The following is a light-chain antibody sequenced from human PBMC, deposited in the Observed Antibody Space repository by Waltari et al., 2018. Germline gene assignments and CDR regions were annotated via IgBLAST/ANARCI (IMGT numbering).Light chain of an antibody. CDR3: SSYISSSTLEL. CDR1: SRDVGGYNY. Sequence: QSALTQPASVSASPGQSITISCTGTSRDVGGYNYVSWYQQHPGKAPKLMIYDVSNRPSGVSNRFSGSKSGNTASLTISGLQAEDEADYYCSSYISSSTLELFGGGTSLTVL. J-gene: IGLJ2*01. V-gene: IGLV2-14*03. CDR2: DVS.